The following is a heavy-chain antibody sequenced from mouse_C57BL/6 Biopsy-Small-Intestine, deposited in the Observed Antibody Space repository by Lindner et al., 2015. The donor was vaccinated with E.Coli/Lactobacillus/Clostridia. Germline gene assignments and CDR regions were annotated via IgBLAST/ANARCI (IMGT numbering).Heavy chain of an antibody. CDR2: ISGYNGNT. CDR3: GRASSRIGAASTDYYYGLDV. Sequence: SVKVSCKASGYIFTSYGISWVRQAPGQGLEWMGWISGYNGNTNYAQKLQGRVTMTRDTSTSTAYMELRSLRSDDTAVYYCGRASSRIGAASTDYYYGLDVWGQGTTVTVSS. D-gene: IGHD1-1*01. CDR1: GYIFTSYG. J-gene: IGHJ1*01. V-gene: IGHV1S61*01.